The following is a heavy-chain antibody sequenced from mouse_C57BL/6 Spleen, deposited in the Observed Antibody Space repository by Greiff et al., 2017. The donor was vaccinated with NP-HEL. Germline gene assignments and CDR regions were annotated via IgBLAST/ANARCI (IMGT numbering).Heavy chain of an antibody. J-gene: IGHJ1*03. Sequence: DVMLVESGGGLVKPGGSLKLSCAASGFTFSSYAMSWVRQTPEKRLEWVATISDGGSYTYYPDNVKGRFTISRDNAKNNLYLQMSHLKSEDTAMYYCARDRGKGYFDVWGTGTTVTVSS. D-gene: IGHD1-3*01. CDR1: GFTFSSYA. V-gene: IGHV5-4*01. CDR2: ISDGGSYT. CDR3: ARDRGKGYFDV.